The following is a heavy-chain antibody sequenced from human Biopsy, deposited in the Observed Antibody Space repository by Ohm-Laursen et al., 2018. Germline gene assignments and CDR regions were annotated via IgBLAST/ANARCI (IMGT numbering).Heavy chain of an antibody. CDR3: AREGGGLLPIRLTDF. CDR1: GESFSDYY. Sequence: PGTLSLTCEVSGESFSDYYWSWIRQSPGKGLEWIGEINHRGRSSYSPSLQSRVTISVDASKNQFSLNMKSVTAADTAVYFCAREGGGLLPIRLTDFWGPGMMVTVPS. CDR2: INHRGRS. V-gene: IGHV4-34*01. J-gene: IGHJ4*02. D-gene: IGHD1-26*01.